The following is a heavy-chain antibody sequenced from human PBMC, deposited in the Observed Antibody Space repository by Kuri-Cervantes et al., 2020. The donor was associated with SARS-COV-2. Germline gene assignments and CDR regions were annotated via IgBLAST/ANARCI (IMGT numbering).Heavy chain of an antibody. CDR3: ARDWDRLGEFHYGMDV. J-gene: IGHJ6*02. D-gene: IGHD3-16*01. Sequence: GGSLRLSCAASGFTFSSYWMSWVRQAPGKGLEWVANIKQDGSEKYYADSVKGRFTISRDNAKNSLYLQMNSLGAEDTAVYYCARDWDRLGEFHYGMDVWGQGTTVTVSS. V-gene: IGHV3-7*01. CDR1: GFTFSSYW. CDR2: IKQDGSEK.